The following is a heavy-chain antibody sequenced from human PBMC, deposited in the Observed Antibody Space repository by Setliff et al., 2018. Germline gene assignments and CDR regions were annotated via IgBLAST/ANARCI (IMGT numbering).Heavy chain of an antibody. CDR3: ARFSSSWYTSEPVQAFDI. J-gene: IGHJ3*02. Sequence: ASVKVSCKASGYTFTSYGISWVRQAPGQGLEWMGWISAYNGNTNYAQKLQGRVTMTTDTSTSTAYMELRSLRSDDAAVYYCARFSSSWYTSEPVQAFDIWGQGTMVTVSS. CDR2: ISAYNGNT. CDR1: GYTFTSYG. V-gene: IGHV1-18*01. D-gene: IGHD6-13*01.